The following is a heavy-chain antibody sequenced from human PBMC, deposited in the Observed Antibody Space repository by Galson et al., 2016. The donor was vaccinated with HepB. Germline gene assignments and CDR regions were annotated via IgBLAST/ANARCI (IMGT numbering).Heavy chain of an antibody. Sequence: ETLSLTCTVSGGSFTPFYWHWIRQPPGKGLEWIGNVHFSGSSNYNPSLKSRVTISGDTSKSQFSLNLTSLSAADTAAYYCAREGHGGNDFDYWGQGALVTVSS. V-gene: IGHV4-59*12. J-gene: IGHJ4*02. CDR2: VHFSGSS. D-gene: IGHD4-23*01. CDR1: GGSFTPFY. CDR3: AREGHGGNDFDY.